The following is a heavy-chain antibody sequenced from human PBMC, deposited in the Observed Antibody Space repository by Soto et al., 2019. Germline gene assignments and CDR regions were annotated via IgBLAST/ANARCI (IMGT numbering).Heavy chain of an antibody. V-gene: IGHV3-23*01. D-gene: IGHD5-18*01. Sequence: EVQLLESGGGLVQPGGSLRLSCAASGFTFSSSAMSWVRQAPGKGPEWVSAISESGDNTFSADSVKGRFTTSRDNTKNTLYLQMNSLSAEDTALYFCAKGGYKYGFDPWGQGTLVTVSS. CDR3: AKGGYKYGFDP. CDR2: ISESGDNT. CDR1: GFTFSSSA. J-gene: IGHJ5*02.